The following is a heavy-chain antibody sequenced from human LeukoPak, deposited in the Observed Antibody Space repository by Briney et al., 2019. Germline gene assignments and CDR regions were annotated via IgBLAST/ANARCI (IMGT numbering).Heavy chain of an antibody. Sequence: GGSLRLSCAASGFTFSSYWMSWVRQAPGKGLEWVGNIKQDGSEKYYVDSVKGRFTISRDNAKNSLYLQMNSLRAEDTAVYYCARDAGDCSSTSCYIPLFDYWGQGTLVTVSS. D-gene: IGHD2-2*02. J-gene: IGHJ4*02. V-gene: IGHV3-7*01. CDR2: IKQDGSEK. CDR1: GFTFSSYW. CDR3: ARDAGDCSSTSCYIPLFDY.